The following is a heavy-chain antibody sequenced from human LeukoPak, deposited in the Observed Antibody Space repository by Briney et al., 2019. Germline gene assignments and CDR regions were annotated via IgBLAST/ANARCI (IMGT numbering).Heavy chain of an antibody. V-gene: IGHV4-61*02. CDR3: ARDEDSSLGY. CDR2: IYTSGTT. Sequence: SQTLSLTCNVSGGSISSGSYYWSWIRQPAGKGLEWIGRIYTSGTTNYNPSLKSRVTISVDTSKNQFSLKLKSVTAADTAVYYCARDEDSSLGYWGQGTLVTVSS. D-gene: IGHD6-6*01. CDR1: GGSISSGSYY. J-gene: IGHJ4*02.